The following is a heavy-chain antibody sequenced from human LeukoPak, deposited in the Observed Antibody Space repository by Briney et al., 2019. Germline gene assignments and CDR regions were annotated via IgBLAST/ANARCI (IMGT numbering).Heavy chain of an antibody. J-gene: IGHJ6*02. CDR1: GFTFSSYA. V-gene: IGHV3-64D*06. CDR3: VNEVGTYYYGMDV. CDR2: ISSNGGST. Sequence: PGGSLRLSCSASGFTFSSYAMHWVRQAPGKGLEYVSAISSNGGSTYYADSVKGRFTISRDNSKNTLYLRMSSLRAEDTAVYYCVNEVGTYYYGMDVWGQGTTVTVSS. D-gene: IGHD1-1*01.